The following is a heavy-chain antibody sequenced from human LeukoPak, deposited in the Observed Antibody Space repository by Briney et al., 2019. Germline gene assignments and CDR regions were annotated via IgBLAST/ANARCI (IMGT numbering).Heavy chain of an antibody. CDR2: XSAYNGNT. Sequence: XSXVRQAPGQGLEWMGWXSAYNGNTNYAQKLQGRVTMTTDTSTSTAYMELRSLRSDDTAVYYCARDRSGSYFGPYFDYWGQGTLVTVSS. J-gene: IGHJ4*02. CDR3: ARDRSGSYFGPYFDY. V-gene: IGHV1-18*01. D-gene: IGHD1-26*01.